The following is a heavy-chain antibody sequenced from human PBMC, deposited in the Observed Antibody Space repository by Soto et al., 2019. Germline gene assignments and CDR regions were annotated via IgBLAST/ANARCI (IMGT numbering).Heavy chain of an antibody. D-gene: IGHD3-22*01. CDR2: ISYDGSNK. CDR1: GFTFSSYA. V-gene: IGHV3-30-3*01. CDR3: ANPYYYDSSGYYSPSYGMDV. J-gene: IGHJ6*02. Sequence: QVQLVESGGGVVQPGRSLRLSCAASGFTFSSYAMHWVRQAPGKGLEWVAVISYDGSNKYYADSVKGRFTISRDNSKNTLYLQMNSLRAEDTAVYYCANPYYYDSSGYYSPSYGMDVWGQGTTVTVSS.